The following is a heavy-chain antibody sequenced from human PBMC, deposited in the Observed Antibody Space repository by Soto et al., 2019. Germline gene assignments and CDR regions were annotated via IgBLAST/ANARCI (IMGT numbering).Heavy chain of an antibody. J-gene: IGHJ4*02. V-gene: IGHV1-69*02. Sequence: SVKVSCKASGGTFSSYTISWVRQAPGQGLEWMGRIIPILGIANYAQKFQGRVTITADKSTSTAYMELSSLRSEDTAVYYCARVDILTGYYAYWGQGTLVTVSS. D-gene: IGHD3-9*01. CDR3: ARVDILTGYYAY. CDR2: IIPILGIA. CDR1: GGTFSSYT.